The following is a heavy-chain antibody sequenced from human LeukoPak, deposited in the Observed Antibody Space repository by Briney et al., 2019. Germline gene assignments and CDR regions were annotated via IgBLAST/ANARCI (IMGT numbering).Heavy chain of an antibody. Sequence: SQTLSLTCAISGDSVSSNSAAWNWIRQSPSRGLEWLGRTYYRSKLYNDYAVSVKSRITINPDTSKNQFSLQLNSVTPEDTAVYYCARGGAGGSSWYYRPPNWFDPWGQGTLVTVSS. CDR3: ARGGAGGSSWYYRPPNWFDP. D-gene: IGHD6-13*01. J-gene: IGHJ5*02. CDR1: GDSVSSNSAA. V-gene: IGHV6-1*01. CDR2: TYYRSKLYN.